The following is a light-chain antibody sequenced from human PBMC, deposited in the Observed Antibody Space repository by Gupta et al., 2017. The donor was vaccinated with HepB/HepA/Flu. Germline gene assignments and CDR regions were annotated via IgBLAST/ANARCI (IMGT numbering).Light chain of an antibody. J-gene: IGKJ2*01. CDR2: KAS. CDR3: QQYNSYSYT. Sequence: QMTQSPSTLSASVGDRVTITCRASQSISSWLAWYQQKPGKAPKLLIYKASSLESGVPSRFSGSGSGTEFTLTISSLQPDDFATYYCQQYNSYSYTFGQGTKLEIK. CDR1: QSISSW. V-gene: IGKV1-5*03.